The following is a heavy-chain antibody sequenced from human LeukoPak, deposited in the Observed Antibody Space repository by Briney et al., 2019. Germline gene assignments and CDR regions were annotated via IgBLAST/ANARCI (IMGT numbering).Heavy chain of an antibody. D-gene: IGHD3-22*01. Sequence: SQTLCLTCTVSVGALSGYYWSWSRQPPGEGLEWVVYIYYSGSTNYNPSLKGRVTISVDTSKNQFSLKLSSVTAADTAVYYCARDEGYDSSGSYFDYWGQGTLVTVSS. CDR3: ARDEGYDSSGSYFDY. CDR2: IYYSGST. J-gene: IGHJ4*02. V-gene: IGHV4-59*01. CDR1: VGALSGYY.